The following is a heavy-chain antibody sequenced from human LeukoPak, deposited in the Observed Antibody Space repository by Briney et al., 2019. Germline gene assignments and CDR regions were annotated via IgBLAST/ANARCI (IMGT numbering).Heavy chain of an antibody. CDR3: ARHNSGTDYRFGY. CDR1: GGSISSGSYY. V-gene: IGHV4-39*01. Sequence: ASETLSLTCTVSGGSISSGSYYRDWVRQPPGKGLEWIGSIYYSGTPYYNPSLKSRVTISVDTSKNQFSLRLSSVTAADTAVYCCARHNSGTDYRFGYWGQGTLVTVSS. CDR2: IYYSGTP. J-gene: IGHJ4*02. D-gene: IGHD1-26*01.